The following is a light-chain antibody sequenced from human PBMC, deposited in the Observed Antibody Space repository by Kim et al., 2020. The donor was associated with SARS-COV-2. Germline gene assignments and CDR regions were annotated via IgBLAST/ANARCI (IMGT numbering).Light chain of an antibody. J-gene: IGKJ2*01. Sequence: DIQMTQSPSTLSASVGDRVTITCRASQSISNWLAWYQQKSGKAPKLLIYKASTLESGVPSRFRGSGYGTEFTLTISSLQPDDFANYYCQQYNSYPVTFGQGTKLEI. CDR3: QQYNSYPVT. CDR2: KAS. CDR1: QSISNW. V-gene: IGKV1-5*03.